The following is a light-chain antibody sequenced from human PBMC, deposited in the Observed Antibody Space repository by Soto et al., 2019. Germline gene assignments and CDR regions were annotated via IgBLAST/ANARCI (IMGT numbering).Light chain of an antibody. CDR3: AAWDDSLNAFYV. V-gene: IGLV1-44*01. CDR2: SNN. CDR1: SSNIGSNT. J-gene: IGLJ1*01. Sequence: SVLTQPPSASGAPGQRVTISCSGSSSNIGSNTVHWYQQLPGTAPKLLIYSNNQRPSGVPDRFSGSKSGTSASLAISGLQSEDEADYYCAAWDDSLNAFYVFGTGTKVTVL.